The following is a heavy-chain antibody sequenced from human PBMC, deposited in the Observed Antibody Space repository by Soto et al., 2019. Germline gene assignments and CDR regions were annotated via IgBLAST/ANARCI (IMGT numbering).Heavy chain of an antibody. Sequence: GASVKVSCKASGGTFSSYTISWVRQAPGQGLEWMGRIIPILGIANYAQKFQGRVTITADKSTSTAYMELSSLRSEDTAVYYCARGLGSGGGNYYYYYYMDVWGKGTTVTVSS. D-gene: IGHD3-10*01. CDR3: ARGLGSGGGNYYYYYYMDV. CDR2: IIPILGIA. CDR1: GGTFSSYT. V-gene: IGHV1-69*02. J-gene: IGHJ6*03.